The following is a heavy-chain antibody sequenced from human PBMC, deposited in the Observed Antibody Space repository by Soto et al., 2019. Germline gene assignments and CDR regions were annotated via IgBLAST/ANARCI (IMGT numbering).Heavy chain of an antibody. CDR1: GSGFTGYH. CDR2: MNPNSGNT. V-gene: IGHV1-8*01. Sequence: ALLNFSCTGAGSGFTGYHINWGRKDNGQGLEWMGWMNPNSGNTGYAQKFQGRVTMTRNTSISTAYMELSSLRSEDTAVYYCARVVRRGSWFQSPPAEPWGQRTPVTVSS. CDR3: ARVVRRGSWFQSPPAEP. J-gene: IGHJ5*02. D-gene: IGHD6-13*01.